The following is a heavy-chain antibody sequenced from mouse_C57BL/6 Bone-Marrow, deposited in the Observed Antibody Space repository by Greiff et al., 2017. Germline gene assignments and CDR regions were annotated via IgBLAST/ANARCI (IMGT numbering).Heavy chain of an antibody. Sequence: VKLMESGPGLVQPSQSLSITCTASGFSLTSYGVHWVRQSPGKGLEWLGVIWSGGSTAYNAAFIPRLSISKDNSKSQVFFKMISLQADDTAIYYCARVTTVVHFDYWGQGTTLTVSS. D-gene: IGHD1-1*01. CDR1: GFSLTSYG. CDR3: ARVTTVVHFDY. J-gene: IGHJ2*01. V-gene: IGHV2-2*01. CDR2: IWSGGST.